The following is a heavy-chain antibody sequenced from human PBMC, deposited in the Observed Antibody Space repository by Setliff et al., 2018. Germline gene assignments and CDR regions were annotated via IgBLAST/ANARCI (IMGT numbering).Heavy chain of an antibody. V-gene: IGHV4-39*07. CDR1: GGSISSSSYY. J-gene: IGHJ6*02. CDR2: IYYSGSA. CDR3: ARGRGYCSSTSCSTYYYYGMDV. Sequence: SETLSLTCTVSGGSISSSSYYWGWIRQPPGKGLEWIGSIYYSGSAYYNPSLKSRVTISIDTSKNQFSLKVSFVTAADTAVYYCARGRGYCSSTSCSTYYYYGMDVWGQGTTVTVSS. D-gene: IGHD2-2*01.